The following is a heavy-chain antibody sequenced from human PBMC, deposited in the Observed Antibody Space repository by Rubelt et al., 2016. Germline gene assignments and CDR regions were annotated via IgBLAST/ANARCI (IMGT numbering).Heavy chain of an antibody. J-gene: IGHJ4*02. CDR3: ARDLTGIDY. V-gene: IGHV1-69*01. D-gene: IGHD1-20*01. CDR1: GGTFSSYA. Sequence: QVQLVQSGAEVKKPGASVKVSCKASGGTFSSYAISWVRQAPGQGLEWMGGIIPIFGTANYEQKFRGRVTITSDESTSTAYMELSSLRSEETAVYYCARDLTGIDYWGQGTLVTVSS. CDR2: IIPIFGTA.